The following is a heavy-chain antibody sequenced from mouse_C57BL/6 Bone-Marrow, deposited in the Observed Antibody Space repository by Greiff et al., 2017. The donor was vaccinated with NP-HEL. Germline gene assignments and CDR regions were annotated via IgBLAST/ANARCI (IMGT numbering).Heavy chain of an antibody. Sequence: EVKLEESGGGLVKPGGSLKLSCAASGFTFSDYGMHWVRQAPEKGLEWVAYISSGSSTIYYADTVKGRFTISRDNAKNTLFLQMTSLRSEDTAMYYCARSSYYDYDWFAYWGQGTLVTVSA. V-gene: IGHV5-17*01. J-gene: IGHJ3*01. CDR1: GFTFSDYG. CDR3: ARSSYYDYDWFAY. CDR2: ISSGSSTI. D-gene: IGHD2-4*01.